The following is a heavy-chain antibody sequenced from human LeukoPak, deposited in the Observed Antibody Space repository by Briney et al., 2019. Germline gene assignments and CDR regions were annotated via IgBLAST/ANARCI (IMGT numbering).Heavy chain of an antibody. V-gene: IGHV4-59*01. CDR2: VYYSGST. J-gene: IGHJ4*02. D-gene: IGHD2-21*02. CDR1: GDSISIYY. CDR3: ARATKWPDCLDY. Sequence: SETLSLTRTVFGDSISIYYWTCIRQPPGKGLEWIGYVYYSGSTDYNPSLKSRVTISVDTSKNHFSLKLTSVTAADTAVYYCARATKWPDCLDYWGQGTLVTVSS.